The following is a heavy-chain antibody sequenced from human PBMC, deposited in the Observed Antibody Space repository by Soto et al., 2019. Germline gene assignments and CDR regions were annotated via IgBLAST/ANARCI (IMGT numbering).Heavy chain of an antibody. CDR2: ITNTGITT. CDR3: AKGFDYGDTKHIDH. V-gene: IGHV3-23*01. CDR1: GFDFSTHA. J-gene: IGHJ4*02. Sequence: XASLGLSCAASGFDFSTHALTWVRQAPGKGLEWLSSITNTGITTHYADSVKGRFTISRENSRNTLHLQLNNLRVDDTAVYYCAKGFDYGDTKHIDHWGQGTLVTVSS. D-gene: IGHD4-17*01.